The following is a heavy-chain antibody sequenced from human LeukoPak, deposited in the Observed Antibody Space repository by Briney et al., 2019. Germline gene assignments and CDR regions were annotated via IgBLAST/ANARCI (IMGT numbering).Heavy chain of an antibody. CDR2: IIPIFGTA. V-gene: IGHV1-69*13. Sequence: ASVKVSCKASGYTFTSYGISWARQAPGQGLEWMGGIIPIFGTANYAQKFQGRVTITADESTSTAYMELSSLRSEDTAVYYCARSVGAGRLIYYYYYYMDVWGKGTTVTVSS. CDR1: GYTFTSYG. D-gene: IGHD6-19*01. CDR3: ARSVGAGRLIYYYYYYMDV. J-gene: IGHJ6*03.